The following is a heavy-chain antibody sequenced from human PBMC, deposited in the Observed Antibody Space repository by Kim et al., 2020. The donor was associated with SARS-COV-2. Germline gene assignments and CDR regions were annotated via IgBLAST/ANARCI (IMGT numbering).Heavy chain of an antibody. D-gene: IGHD3-9*01. J-gene: IGHJ4*02. CDR3: ARELKANILTGSYFDY. Sequence: KFQGRVTITADESTSTAYMELSSLRSEDTAVYYCARELKANILTGSYFDYWGQGTLVTVSS. V-gene: IGHV1-69*01.